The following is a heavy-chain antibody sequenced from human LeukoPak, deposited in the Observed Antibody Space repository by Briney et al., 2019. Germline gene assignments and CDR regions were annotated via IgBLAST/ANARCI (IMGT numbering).Heavy chain of an antibody. Sequence: SETLSLTCTVSGGSINGYYWSWIRQPPGKGLEWIGYIYSTGSTNYNPSLKSRVTISVDTSKNQFSLKLNSVTAADTAVYYCARWVAVTVYNFDYWGQGILVTVSS. D-gene: IGHD6-19*01. V-gene: IGHV4-59*01. J-gene: IGHJ4*02. CDR3: ARWVAVTVYNFDY. CDR2: IYSTGST. CDR1: GGSINGYY.